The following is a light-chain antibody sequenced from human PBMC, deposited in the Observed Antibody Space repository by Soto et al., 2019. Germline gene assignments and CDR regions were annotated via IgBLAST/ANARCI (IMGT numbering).Light chain of an antibody. CDR3: QQYHNWPYT. V-gene: IGKV3-15*01. Sequence: EIVTTQSPASLSVSPGERATLSCRASQPVSRNFAWYRQRPGQAPTLLIYGASTRATDIPARFSGSGSGTEFTLTISSLQSEDFAVYYCQQYHNWPYTFGQGTKLEIK. CDR2: GAS. CDR1: QPVSRN. J-gene: IGKJ2*01.